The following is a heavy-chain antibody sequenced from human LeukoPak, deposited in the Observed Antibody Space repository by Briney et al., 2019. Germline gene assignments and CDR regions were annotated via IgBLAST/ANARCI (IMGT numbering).Heavy chain of an antibody. Sequence: GGSLRLSCAASGFTFNDYTMNWVRQAPGKGLEWVAGISWTIHNVGYADSVRGRFTVSRDNAKNSLYLQMNSLRDEDTAVYYCARDPYSGGYGAYYYYYMDVWGKGTTVTVSS. J-gene: IGHJ6*03. D-gene: IGHD6-19*01. CDR3: ARDPYSGGYGAYYYYYMDV. CDR1: GFTFNDYT. CDR2: ISWTIHNV. V-gene: IGHV3-9*01.